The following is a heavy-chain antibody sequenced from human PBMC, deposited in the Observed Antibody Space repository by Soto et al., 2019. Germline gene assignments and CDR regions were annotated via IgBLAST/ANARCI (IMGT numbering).Heavy chain of an antibody. J-gene: IGHJ4*02. CDR2: IAVGSGYT. D-gene: IGHD2-8*01. CDR3: AADATAWQQMVPSDY. Sequence: SVKVSCKASGFTFTSSAFQWVRQARGQRLEWIGWIAVGSGYTNYAQRFQDRVTLTRDMSTATTYTELSRLTSEDTAIYYCAADATAWQQMVPSDYWGQGTLVTVSS. V-gene: IGHV1-58*01. CDR1: GFTFTSSA.